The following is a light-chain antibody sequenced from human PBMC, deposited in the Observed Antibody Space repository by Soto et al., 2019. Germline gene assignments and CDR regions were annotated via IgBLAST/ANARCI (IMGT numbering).Light chain of an antibody. J-gene: IGLJ2*01. CDR3: SSYTTNITPVV. CDR2: EVT. V-gene: IGLV2-14*01. CDR1: SGDIGGYNY. Sequence: QSALTQPASVSGSPGQSITISCTGTSGDIGGYNYVSWYQQHPGKAPKLLISEVTNRPSWVSNRFSGSKSGNTASLTISGLQAEYDADYYCSSYTTNITPVVFGGGTKVTVL.